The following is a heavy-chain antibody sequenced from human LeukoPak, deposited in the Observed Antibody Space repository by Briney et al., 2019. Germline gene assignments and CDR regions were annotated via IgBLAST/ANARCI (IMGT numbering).Heavy chain of an antibody. Sequence: GGSLRLSCAASGFTFSSYSMNWVSQAPGKGLEWVSSISSSSSYIYYADSVKGRFTISRDNAKNSLYLQMNSLRAEDTAVYFCARDHSVLLWFGELNYYYYYGMDVWGQGTTVTVSS. J-gene: IGHJ6*02. V-gene: IGHV3-21*01. D-gene: IGHD3-10*01. CDR1: GFTFSSYS. CDR3: ARDHSVLLWFGELNYYYYYGMDV. CDR2: ISSSSSYI.